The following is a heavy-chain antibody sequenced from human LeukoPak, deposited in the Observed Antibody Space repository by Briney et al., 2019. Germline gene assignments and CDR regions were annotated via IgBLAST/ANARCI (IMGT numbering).Heavy chain of an antibody. D-gene: IGHD2-2*01. CDR2: ISYDGSNK. Sequence: PGGSLRLSCAASGFTFSSYAMHWVRQAPGKGLEWVAVISYDGSNKYYADSVKGRFTISRDNSKNTLYLQMNSLRAEDTAVYYCAKGEYCSSTSCYYYYYYYMDVWGKGTTVTVSS. J-gene: IGHJ6*03. CDR1: GFTFSSYA. V-gene: IGHV3-30-3*01. CDR3: AKGEYCSSTSCYYYYYYYMDV.